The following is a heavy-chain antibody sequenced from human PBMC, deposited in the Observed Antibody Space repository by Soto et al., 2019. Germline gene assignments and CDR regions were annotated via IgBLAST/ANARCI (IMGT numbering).Heavy chain of an antibody. Sequence: GGSLRLSCAASGCTFSSYAMSWVRQAPGKGLEWVSAISGSGGSTYYADSVKGRFTSSRENSKNTLYLQMNRLRAEDTAVYYCEKGGFLTGPEAEEKEGRATILPFDYWGQGTLVTVSS. CDR2: ISGSGGST. CDR3: EKGGFLTGPEAEEKEGRATILPFDY. CDR1: GCTFSSYA. D-gene: IGHD3-9*01. V-gene: IGHV3-23*01. J-gene: IGHJ4*02.